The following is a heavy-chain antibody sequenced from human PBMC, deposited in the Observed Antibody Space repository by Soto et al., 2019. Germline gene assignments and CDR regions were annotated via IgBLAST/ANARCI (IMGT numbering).Heavy chain of an antibody. CDR1: GFTFDDYA. CDR2: ISWNSGSI. J-gene: IGHJ4*02. V-gene: IGHV3-9*01. D-gene: IGHD3-9*01. CDR3: AKDIQEGGTGTFDY. Sequence: EVQLEESGGGLVQPGRSLRLSCAASGFTFDDYAMHWVRQAPGKGLEWVSGISWNSGSIGYADSVKGRFTISRDNAKNSLYLQMNSLRAEDTALYYCAKDIQEGGTGTFDYWGQGTLVTVSS.